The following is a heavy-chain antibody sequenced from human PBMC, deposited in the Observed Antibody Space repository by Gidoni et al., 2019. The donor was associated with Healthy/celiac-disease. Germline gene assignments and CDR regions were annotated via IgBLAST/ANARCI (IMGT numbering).Heavy chain of an antibody. Sequence: QVQLQESGPGLVKPSQTLSPTCRVSGGTISSGSYYWSWIRQPAGKGLEWIGRIYTRGSTNYNPSLKSRVTISVDTSKNQFSLKLSSVTAADTAVYYCACYGWRTKQTFDYWGQGTLVTVSS. CDR1: GGTISSGSYY. D-gene: IGHD3-16*01. J-gene: IGHJ4*02. CDR3: ACYGWRTKQTFDY. CDR2: IYTRGST. V-gene: IGHV4-61*02.